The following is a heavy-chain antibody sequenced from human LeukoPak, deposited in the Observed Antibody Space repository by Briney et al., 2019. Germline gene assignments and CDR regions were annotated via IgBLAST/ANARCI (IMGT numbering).Heavy chain of an antibody. J-gene: IGHJ6*03. Sequence: ASVKVSCKASGYTFTGYYMHWVRQAPGQGLEWMGIINPGGGSTSYAQKFQGRVTMTRDMSTSTVYMELSSLRSEDTAVYYCVRDGGYSSSNYYYYYMDVWGKGTTVTVSS. D-gene: IGHD6-19*01. V-gene: IGHV1-46*01. CDR3: VRDGGYSSSNYYYYYMDV. CDR2: INPGGGST. CDR1: GYTFTGYY.